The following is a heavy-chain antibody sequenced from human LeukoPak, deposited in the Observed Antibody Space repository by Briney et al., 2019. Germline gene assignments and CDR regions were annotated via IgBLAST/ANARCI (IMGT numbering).Heavy chain of an antibody. D-gene: IGHD3-10*01. J-gene: IGHJ4*02. Sequence: GGSLRLSCAASGFTFSSYSMNWVRQAPGKGLEWVSSISSSSSYIYYADSVKGRFTISRDNAKNSLYLQMNSLRAEDTAVYYCARAPITMVRGVSGFDYWGQGTLVTVSS. CDR1: GFTFSSYS. V-gene: IGHV3-21*01. CDR3: ARAPITMVRGVSGFDY. CDR2: ISSSSSYI.